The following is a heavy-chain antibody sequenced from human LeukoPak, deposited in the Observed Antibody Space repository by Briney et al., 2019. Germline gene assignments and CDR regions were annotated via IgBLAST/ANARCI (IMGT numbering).Heavy chain of an antibody. D-gene: IGHD1-1*01. V-gene: IGHV4-4*07. Sequence: SETLSLTCTVSGGSISTYWTWIRQPAGKGLEWIGHIYTSGSTNFNPSLKSRVTMSLDTSKNHFSLRLSSVTAADTAVYYCARSHNNNWYFDSRGQGTLVTVSS. J-gene: IGHJ4*02. CDR1: GGSISTY. CDR2: IYTSGST. CDR3: ARSHNNNWYFDS.